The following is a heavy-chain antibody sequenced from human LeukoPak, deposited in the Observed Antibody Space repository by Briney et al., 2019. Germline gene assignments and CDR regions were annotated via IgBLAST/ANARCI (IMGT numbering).Heavy chain of an antibody. CDR2: ISGSGDNT. J-gene: IGHJ4*02. CDR3: AKIAETSGIYGQGYDY. Sequence: GGSLRLSCAASGFTFSSYSMNWVRQAPGKRLEWVSGISGSGDNTHNADFVKGRFTISRDNSKNTLYLQMNSLRAEDTAVYYCAKIAETSGIYGQGYDYWGQGTLVTVSS. D-gene: IGHD1-26*01. V-gene: IGHV3-23*01. CDR1: GFTFSSYS.